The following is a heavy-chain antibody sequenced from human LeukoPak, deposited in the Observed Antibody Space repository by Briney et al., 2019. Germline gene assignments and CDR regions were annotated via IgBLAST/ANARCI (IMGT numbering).Heavy chain of an antibody. Sequence: GGSLRLSCAASGFTFSSYAMHWVRQAPGKGLEWVAVISYDGSNKYYADSVKGRFTISRDNSKNTLYLQMNSLRAEDTAVYYCARDFITMVRGVILYYYYGMDVWGQGTTVTVSS. D-gene: IGHD3-10*01. V-gene: IGHV3-30-3*01. CDR1: GFTFSSYA. CDR3: ARDFITMVRGVILYYYYGMDV. J-gene: IGHJ6*02. CDR2: ISYDGSNK.